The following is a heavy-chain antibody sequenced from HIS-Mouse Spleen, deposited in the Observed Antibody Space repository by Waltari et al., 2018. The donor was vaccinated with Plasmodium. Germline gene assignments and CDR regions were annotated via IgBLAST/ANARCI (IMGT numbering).Heavy chain of an antibody. D-gene: IGHD3-10*01. CDR2: IYHSGST. CDR1: GYSISSGYY. Sequence: QVQLQESGPGLVKPSETLSLTCTVSGYSISSGYYWGWIRQPPGKGLEWIGSIYHSGSTYYNPSLKSRVTISVDTSKNQFSLKLSSVTAADTAVYYCARGGLNPSYSPWFDPWGQGTLVTVSS. CDR3: ARGGLNPSYSPWFDP. J-gene: IGHJ5*02. V-gene: IGHV4-38-2*02.